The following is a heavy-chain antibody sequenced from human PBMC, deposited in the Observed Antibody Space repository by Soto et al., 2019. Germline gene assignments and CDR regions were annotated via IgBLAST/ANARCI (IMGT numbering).Heavy chain of an antibody. CDR3: ARTPMGGNWFEP. V-gene: IGHV1-69*06. J-gene: IGHJ5*02. CDR1: GGTFSSYA. D-gene: IGHD2-15*01. Sequence: VQLVQSGAEVKKPGSSVKFSCKASGGTFSSYAISWVRQSPGQVLEWMGGSIPIFGTANYAQKFQCRVTITADKSTSTAYMELSSLRSEDTAVYYCARTPMGGNWFEPWGQGTLVTVSS. CDR2: SIPIFGTA.